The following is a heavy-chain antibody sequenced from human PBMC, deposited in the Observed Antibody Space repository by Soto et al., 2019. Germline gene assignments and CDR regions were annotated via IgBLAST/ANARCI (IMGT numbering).Heavy chain of an antibody. Sequence: GASVKVSCKVSGYTLTELSMHWVRQAPGKGLEWMGGFDPEDGETIYAQKFQGRVTMTEDTSTDTAYMELSSLRSEDTAVYYCATGGYCSGGSCYEFYYWGQGTLVTVSS. V-gene: IGHV1-24*01. D-gene: IGHD2-15*01. CDR1: GYTLTELS. CDR2: FDPEDGET. CDR3: ATGGYCSGGSCYEFYY. J-gene: IGHJ4*02.